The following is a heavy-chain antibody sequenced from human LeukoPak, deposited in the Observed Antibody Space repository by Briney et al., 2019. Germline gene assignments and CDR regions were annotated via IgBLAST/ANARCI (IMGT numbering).Heavy chain of an antibody. Sequence: GGSLRLSCAASGFTLSNYGMRWVRQAPGKGLEWLAFMRYDGSNTHYADSVKGRFTISRDNSKNTLFLQMNSLRSEDTALYYCANGPHYNILTGFYKVRSHLDYWGQGTLVTVSS. CDR1: GFTLSNYG. CDR2: MRYDGSNT. J-gene: IGHJ4*02. D-gene: IGHD3-9*01. V-gene: IGHV3-30*02. CDR3: ANGPHYNILTGFYKVRSHLDY.